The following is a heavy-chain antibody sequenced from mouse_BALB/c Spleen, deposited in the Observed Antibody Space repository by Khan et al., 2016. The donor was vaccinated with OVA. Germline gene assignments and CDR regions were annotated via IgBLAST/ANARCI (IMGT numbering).Heavy chain of an antibody. CDR1: GFSLTNYG. CDR3: GRQHYDDYNSMDY. Sequence: QLPESGPGLVAPSQSLSITCTISGFSLTNYGVHWVRQPPGKGLVWLVVIWSDGSTTYNSALKSRLTISKDNSKSQIFLKMNSLQTDYTEMYFCGRQHYDDYNSMDYWGQGRRVTV. J-gene: IGHJ4*01. CDR2: IWSDGST. V-gene: IGHV2-6-1*01. D-gene: IGHD1-1*01.